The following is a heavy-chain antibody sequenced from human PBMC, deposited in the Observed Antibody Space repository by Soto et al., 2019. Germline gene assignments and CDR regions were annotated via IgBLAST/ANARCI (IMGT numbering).Heavy chain of an antibody. V-gene: IGHV3-53*01. CDR3: ARGRGIGNSYFFDY. J-gene: IGHJ4*01. Sequence: PWGSLRLSCAASGFSISSYYLSWVRQAPGKGLEWVSTIYAPGSTNYADSVKGQFTISKDNSRNTVYLQMNRLRADDTAVYFCARGRGIGNSYFFDYWGQGALVTVSS. CDR1: GFSISSYY. D-gene: IGHD1-7*01. CDR2: IYAPGST.